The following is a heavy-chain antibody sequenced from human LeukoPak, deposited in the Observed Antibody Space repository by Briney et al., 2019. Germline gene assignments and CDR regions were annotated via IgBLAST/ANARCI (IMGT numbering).Heavy chain of an antibody. CDR1: GLSSNY. Sequence: GGSLRLSCAVSGLSSNYMSWVRQAPGQGLGRVSVSYSDGTTNYADSVKGRLTISRDSSKNTLYLQMTSLRDEDTAVFFCARVNRLTGTHYYYMDVWGKGTTVTVFS. CDR3: ARVNRLTGTHYYYMDV. D-gene: IGHD1-20*01. CDR2: SYSDGTT. V-gene: IGHV3-53*01. J-gene: IGHJ6*03.